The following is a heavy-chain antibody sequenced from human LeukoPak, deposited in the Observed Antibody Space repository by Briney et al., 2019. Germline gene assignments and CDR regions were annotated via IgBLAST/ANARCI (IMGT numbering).Heavy chain of an antibody. CDR3: ARLGREMATITGHFDY. CDR1: GYSFTSYW. J-gene: IGHJ4*02. Sequence: GEPLKISCKGSGYSFTSYWIGWVRQMPGKGLEWMGIIYPGDSDTRYSPSFQGQVTISADKSISTAYLQWSSLKASDTAMYYCARLGREMATITGHFDYWGQGTLVTVSS. CDR2: IYPGDSDT. D-gene: IGHD5-24*01. V-gene: IGHV5-51*01.